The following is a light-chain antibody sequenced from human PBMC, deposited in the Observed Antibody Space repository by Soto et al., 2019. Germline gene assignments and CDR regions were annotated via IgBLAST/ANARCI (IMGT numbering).Light chain of an antibody. J-gene: IGKJ2*01. V-gene: IGKV1-5*01. CDR3: HHYNNY. Sequence: DVHMTQSPSPLSASVGDRVTITCRASESIATWLAWYQQKPGKAPKLLIYDASRLESGVPSMFSGGGSGTAFTLTISGLQPDDFATHYCHHYNNYFGQGTKLEI. CDR2: DAS. CDR1: ESIATW.